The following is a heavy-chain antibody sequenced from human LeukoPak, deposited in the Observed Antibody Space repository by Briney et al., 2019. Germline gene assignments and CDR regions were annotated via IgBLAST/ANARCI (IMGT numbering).Heavy chain of an antibody. D-gene: IGHD1-26*01. Sequence: PSETLSLTCTVSGDSISSYYWSWVRQAPGKGLEWVGRIKSKTDGGTTDYAAPVKGRFTISRDDSKNTLYLQMNSLKTEDTAVYYCTTDRRWYEWELLEGGFDSPWGQGTLVTVSS. V-gene: IGHV3-15*01. CDR3: TTDRRWYEWELLEGGFDSP. CDR2: IKSKTDGGTT. CDR1: GDSISSYY. J-gene: IGHJ5*02.